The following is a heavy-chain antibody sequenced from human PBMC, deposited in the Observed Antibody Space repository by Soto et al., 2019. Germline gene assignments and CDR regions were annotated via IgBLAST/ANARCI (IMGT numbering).Heavy chain of an antibody. V-gene: IGHV3-49*04. D-gene: IGHD3-22*01. J-gene: IGHJ6*02. Sequence: GGSLRLSCTASGFTFGDYAMSWVRQAPGKGLEWVGFIRSKAYGGTTEYAASVKGRFTISRDDSKSIAYLQMNSLKTEDTAVYYCTRDVEYYDSSGSTYYYGMDVWGQGTTVTVSS. CDR1: GFTFGDYA. CDR2: IRSKAYGGTT. CDR3: TRDVEYYDSSGSTYYYGMDV.